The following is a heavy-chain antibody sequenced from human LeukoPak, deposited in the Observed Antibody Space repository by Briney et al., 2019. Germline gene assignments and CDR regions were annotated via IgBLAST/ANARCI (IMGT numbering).Heavy chain of an antibody. CDR1: GFTFSSYS. J-gene: IGHJ5*02. CDR3: ARDTGYSSSWLAWFDP. CDR2: ISSSSSTI. V-gene: IGHV3-48*02. D-gene: IGHD6-13*01. Sequence: GGSLRLSCAASGFTFSSYSMNWVRQAPGKGLEGVSYISSSSSTIYYADSVKGRFTISRDNAKNSLYLQMNSLRDEDTAVYYCARDTGYSSSWLAWFDPWGQGTLVTVSS.